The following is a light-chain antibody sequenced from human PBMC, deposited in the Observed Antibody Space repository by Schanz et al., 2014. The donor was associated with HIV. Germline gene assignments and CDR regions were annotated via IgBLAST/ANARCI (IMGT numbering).Light chain of an antibody. CDR3: QHYGGSPAVT. CDR2: GAS. Sequence: EIVLTQSPAALSVSPGERATLSCRASQSVTKSLAWYQQKSGQAPRLLIYGASSRATGIPDRFSGSGSGTDFTLTISRLEPEDFAVYYCQHYGGSPAVTFGGGTKVEIK. V-gene: IGKV3-20*01. CDR1: QSVTKS. J-gene: IGKJ4*01.